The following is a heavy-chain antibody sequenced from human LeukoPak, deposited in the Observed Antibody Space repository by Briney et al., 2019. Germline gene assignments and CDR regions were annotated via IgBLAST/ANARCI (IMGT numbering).Heavy chain of an antibody. CDR1: GFTLSSYG. CDR3: ATDRMTTVTTAPYWYFDL. V-gene: IGHV3-33*01. J-gene: IGHJ2*01. Sequence: PGRSLRLSCAASGFTLSSYGMHWVRQAPGKGLEWVAVIWYDGSNKYYADSVKGRFTISRDNSKNTLYLQMNSLRAEDTAVYYCATDRMTTVTTAPYWYFDLWGRGTLVTVSS. D-gene: IGHD4-17*01. CDR2: IWYDGSNK.